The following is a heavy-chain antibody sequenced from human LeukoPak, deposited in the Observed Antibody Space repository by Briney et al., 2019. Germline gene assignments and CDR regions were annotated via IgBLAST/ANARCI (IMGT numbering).Heavy chain of an antibody. CDR1: GGTFSSYA. CDR3: ARGQDIVVVPALTNDHFFDY. J-gene: IGHJ4*02. Sequence: SVKVSCKASGGTFSSYAISWVRQAPGQGLEWMGGLILIFGTANYAQKFQGRVTITADESTSTAYMELSSLRSEDTAVYYCARGQDIVVVPALTNDHFFDYWGQGTLVTVSS. V-gene: IGHV1-69*13. D-gene: IGHD2-2*01. CDR2: LILIFGTA.